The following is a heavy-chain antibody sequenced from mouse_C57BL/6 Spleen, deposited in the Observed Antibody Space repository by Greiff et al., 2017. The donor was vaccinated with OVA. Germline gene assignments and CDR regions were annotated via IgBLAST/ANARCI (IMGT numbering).Heavy chain of an antibody. D-gene: IGHD2-2*01. CDR2: IRNKANNHAT. CDR3: TRMGLMGYDGGYFDY. J-gene: IGHJ2*01. CDR1: GFTFSDAW. Sequence: EVKLMESGGGLVQPGGSMKLSCAASGFTFSDAWMDWVRQSPEKGLEWVAEIRNKANNHATSYAESVKGRFTISRDDSKSSVYLQMNSLRAEDTGIYYCTRMGLMGYDGGYFDYWGQGTTLTVSS. V-gene: IGHV6-6*01.